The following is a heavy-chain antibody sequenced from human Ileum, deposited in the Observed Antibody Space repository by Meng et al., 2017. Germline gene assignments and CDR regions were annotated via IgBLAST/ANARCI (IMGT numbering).Heavy chain of an antibody. CDR3: ARAPKYCTNAVCSRPLDS. J-gene: IGHJ4*02. Sequence: QVQLQESGPRLVKHSQTLSLTFTVSVGSISRGDYYWSWVRQSPGKGPEWIGYIYSNGNTYSNPSLRGRLMISIDTSKNQFSLKLSSVTAADTAVYYCARAPKYCTNAVCSRPLDSWGQGTLVTVSS. CDR2: IYSNGNT. CDR1: VGSISRGDYY. V-gene: IGHV4-30-4*01. D-gene: IGHD2-8*01.